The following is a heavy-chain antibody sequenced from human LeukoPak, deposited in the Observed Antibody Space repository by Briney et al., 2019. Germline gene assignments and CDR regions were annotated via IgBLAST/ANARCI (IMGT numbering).Heavy chain of an antibody. D-gene: IGHD4-17*01. CDR2: IYYSGST. CDR1: GGSISSYY. Sequence: PSETLSLTCTVSGGSISSYYWSWIRQPPGKGLKWIGYIYYSGSTNYNPSLKSRVTISVDTSKNQFSLKLSSVTAADTAVYYCARLSRLRPFDYWGQGTLVTVSS. CDR3: ARLSRLRPFDY. J-gene: IGHJ4*02. V-gene: IGHV4-59*01.